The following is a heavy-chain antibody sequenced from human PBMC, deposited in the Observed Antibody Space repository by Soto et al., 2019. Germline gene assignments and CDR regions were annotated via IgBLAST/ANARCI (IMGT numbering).Heavy chain of an antibody. CDR3: ARDRSYCSSISCYIFYY. J-gene: IGHJ4*02. CDR2: INPNSGGT. CDR1: GYTLTGYY. Sequence: ASVKVSCKASGYTLTGYYMHWVRQAPGQGLEWMGWINPNSGGTNYAQKFQGRVTMTRDTSISTAYMELSRLRSDDTAVYYCARDRSYCSSISCYIFYYWGQRTLVTVSS. D-gene: IGHD2-2*02. V-gene: IGHV1-2*02.